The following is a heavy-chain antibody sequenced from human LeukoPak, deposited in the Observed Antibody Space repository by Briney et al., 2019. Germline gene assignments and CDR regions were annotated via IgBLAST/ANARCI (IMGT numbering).Heavy chain of an antibody. V-gene: IGHV4-39*01. CDR3: ARKLSSSCYVDY. Sequence: PSETLSLTCTVSGGSISSSSYYWGWIRQPPGKGLEWIGSIHYSGSTYYNPSLKSRVTLSVDTSRNQFSLKLSSVTAADTAVYYCARKLSSSCYVDYWGQGTLVTVSS. CDR1: GGSISSSSYY. J-gene: IGHJ4*02. CDR2: IHYSGST. D-gene: IGHD2-2*01.